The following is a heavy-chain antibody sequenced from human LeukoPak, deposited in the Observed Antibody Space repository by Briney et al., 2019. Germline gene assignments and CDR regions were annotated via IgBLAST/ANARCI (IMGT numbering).Heavy chain of an antibody. J-gene: IGHJ3*02. CDR3: ARGWNAVVVPAAIAAFDI. D-gene: IGHD2-2*02. CDR1: GYTFTGYY. Sequence: ASVKVSCKASGYTFTGYYMHWVRQAPGQGLEWMGWINPNSGGTNYAQKFQGRVTMTRDTSISTAYMELSSLRSEDTAVYYCARGWNAVVVPAAIAAFDIWGQGTMVTVSS. CDR2: INPNSGGT. V-gene: IGHV1-2*02.